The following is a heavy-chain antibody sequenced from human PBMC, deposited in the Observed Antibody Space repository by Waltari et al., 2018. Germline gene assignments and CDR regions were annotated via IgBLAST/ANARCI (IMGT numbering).Heavy chain of an antibody. Sequence: QVQLQESGPGLVKPSETLSLTCTVPGYSISSGYYWGWIRQPPGKGLEWIGSIYHSGSTYYNPSLKSRVTISVDTSKNQFSLKLSSVTAADTAVYYCARAGDSYGYYYYYYMDVWGKGTTVTISS. CDR1: GYSISSGYY. J-gene: IGHJ6*03. V-gene: IGHV4-38-2*02. CDR3: ARAGDSYGYYYYYYMDV. CDR2: IYHSGST. D-gene: IGHD5-18*01.